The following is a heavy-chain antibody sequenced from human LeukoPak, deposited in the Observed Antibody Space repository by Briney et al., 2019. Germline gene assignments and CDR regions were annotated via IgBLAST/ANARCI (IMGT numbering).Heavy chain of an antibody. CDR1: GGTFSSYA. J-gene: IGHJ4*02. Sequence: SVKVSCKASGGTFSSYAISWVRQAPGQGLEWMGGIIPIFGTANYAQKFQGRVTITADESTSTAYMELSSLRSEDTAVYYCARVTGTGMQVDYWGQGTLVTVSS. CDR3: ARVTGTGMQVDY. V-gene: IGHV1-69*01. CDR2: IIPIFGTA. D-gene: IGHD1-1*01.